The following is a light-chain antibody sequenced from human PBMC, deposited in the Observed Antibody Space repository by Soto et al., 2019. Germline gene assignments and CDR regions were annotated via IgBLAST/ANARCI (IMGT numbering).Light chain of an antibody. CDR1: SSDVGGYNY. J-gene: IGLJ3*02. CDR3: SSYTSSSTLDRV. CDR2: EVS. V-gene: IGLV2-14*01. Sequence: QSALTQPASVSGSPGQSITISCTGTSSDVGGYNYVSWYQQHPGKAPKLMIYEVSNRPSGVSNRFSGSKSGNTASLTISGRQAEDEADYYCSSYTSSSTLDRVFGGGTKLTVL.